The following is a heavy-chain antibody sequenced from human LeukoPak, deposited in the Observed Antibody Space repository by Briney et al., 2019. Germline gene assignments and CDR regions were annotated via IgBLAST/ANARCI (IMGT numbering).Heavy chain of an antibody. Sequence: SVKVSCKASGGTFSSYAISWVRQAPGQGLEWMGGIIPIFGTANYAQKFQGRVTITTDESTSTAYMELSGLRSEDTAVYYCARDRYRYSYGYDAFDIWGQGTMVTVSS. CDR3: ARDRYRYSYGYDAFDI. CDR2: IIPIFGTA. V-gene: IGHV1-69*05. J-gene: IGHJ3*02. CDR1: GGTFSSYA. D-gene: IGHD5-18*01.